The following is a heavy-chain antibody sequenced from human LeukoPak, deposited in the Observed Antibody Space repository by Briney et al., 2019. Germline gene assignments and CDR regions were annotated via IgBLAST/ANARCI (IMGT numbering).Heavy chain of an antibody. D-gene: IGHD6-19*01. CDR2: INPSGGST. V-gene: IGHV1-46*01. CDR1: GYTFTGYY. Sequence: ASVKVSCKASGYTFTGYYMHWVRQAPGQGLEWMGIINPSGGSTSYAQKFQGRVTMTRDTSISTAYMELSRLRSDDTAVYYCARSEQFPYYMDVWGKGTTVTVSS. J-gene: IGHJ6*03. CDR3: ARSEQFPYYMDV.